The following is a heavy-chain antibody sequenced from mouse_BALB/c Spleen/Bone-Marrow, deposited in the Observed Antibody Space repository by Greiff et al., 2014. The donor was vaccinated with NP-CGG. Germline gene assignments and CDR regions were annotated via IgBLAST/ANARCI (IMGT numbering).Heavy chain of an antibody. V-gene: IGHV1S81*02. CDR3: ARLLLRFYALDY. CDR1: GYTFTSYW. CDR2: INPSNGRT. D-gene: IGHD1-1*01. J-gene: IGHJ4*01. Sequence: QQSGAELVKPGASVKLSCKASGYTFTSYWIHWVKQRPGQGLEWIGEINPSNGRTNYNEKFKSKATLTVDKSSSTAYMQLSSLTSEDSAVYYCARLLLRFYALDYWGQGTSVTVSS.